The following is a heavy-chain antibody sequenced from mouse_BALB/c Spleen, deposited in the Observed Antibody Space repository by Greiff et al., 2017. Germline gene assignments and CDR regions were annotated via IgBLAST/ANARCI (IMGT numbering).Heavy chain of an antibody. CDR2: ISSGSSTI. CDR1: GFTFSSFG. V-gene: IGHV5-17*02. D-gene: IGHD1-1*01. Sequence: EVQLVESGGGLVQPGGSRKLSCAASGFTFSSFGMHWVRQAPEKGLEWVAYISSGSSTIYYADTVKGRFTISRDNPKNTLFLQMTSLRSEDTAMYYCARGPYYGSSSYWGQGTTLTVSS. CDR3: ARGPYYGSSSY. J-gene: IGHJ2*01.